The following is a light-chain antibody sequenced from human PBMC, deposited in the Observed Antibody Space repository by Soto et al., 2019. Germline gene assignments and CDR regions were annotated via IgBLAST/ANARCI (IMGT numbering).Light chain of an antibody. J-gene: IGLJ1*01. CDR3: CSLTTSHTYV. V-gene: IGLV2-14*03. CDR2: HVT. Sequence: QSVLTQPASVSGSPGQSITISCTGTSGDIGSYNYVSWYQQHPGKAPKLMIYHVTYRPSGVSNRYSGSKSGNSASLTISGLQADDEADYYCCSLTTSHTYVFGSGTKVTVL. CDR1: SGDIGSYNY.